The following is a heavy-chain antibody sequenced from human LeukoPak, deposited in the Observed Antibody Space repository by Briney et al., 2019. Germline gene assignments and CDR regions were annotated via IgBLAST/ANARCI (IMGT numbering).Heavy chain of an antibody. CDR3: ARDSAYSSSPGAFDI. CDR1: GFTFSDYY. Sequence: GGSLRLSCAASGFTFSDYYMSWIRQAPGKGLEWVSYISSSGSTIYYADSVKGRFTISRDNAKNSLNLQMNSLRAEDTAVYYCARDSAYSSSPGAFDIWGQGTMVTVSS. D-gene: IGHD6-6*01. CDR2: ISSSGSTI. J-gene: IGHJ3*02. V-gene: IGHV3-11*01.